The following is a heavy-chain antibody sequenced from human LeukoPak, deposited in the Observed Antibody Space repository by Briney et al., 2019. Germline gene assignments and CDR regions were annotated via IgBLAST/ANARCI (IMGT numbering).Heavy chain of an antibody. CDR2: FDPEDGET. Sequence: ASVKVSCKVSGYTLTELSMHWVRQAPGKGLEWMGGFDPEDGETIYAQKFQGRVTMTEDTSTDTAYMELSSLRSEDTAVYYCARDRGDSITIFGVSLQNRYMDVWGKGTTVTVSS. D-gene: IGHD3-3*01. V-gene: IGHV1-24*01. J-gene: IGHJ6*03. CDR1: GYTLTELS. CDR3: ARDRGDSITIFGVSLQNRYMDV.